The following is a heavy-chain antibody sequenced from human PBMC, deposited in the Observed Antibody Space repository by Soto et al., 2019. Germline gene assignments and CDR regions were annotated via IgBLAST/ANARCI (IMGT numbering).Heavy chain of an antibody. CDR2: IYLGDSNT. J-gene: IGHJ4*02. Sequence: GKSLKITCKGSGYRFTSYWIGWVRQMPGKGLEWMGIIYLGDSNTRYSPSFQGQVTISADKSISTAYLQWSSLKASDTAIYYCARQEYCSSTSCYTVDSWGQGTLVTVSS. D-gene: IGHD2-2*02. CDR3: ARQEYCSSTSCYTVDS. CDR1: GYRFTSYW. V-gene: IGHV5-51*01.